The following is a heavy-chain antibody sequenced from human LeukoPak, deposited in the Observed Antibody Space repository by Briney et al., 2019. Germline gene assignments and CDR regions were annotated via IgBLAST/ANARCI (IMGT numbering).Heavy chain of an antibody. Sequence: SETLSLTCTASGGSISSYYWSWIRQPPGKGLEWIGYIYYSGSTNYNPSLKSRVTISVDTSKNQFSLKLSSVTAADTAVYYCARTHYDFWSGYGYGMDVWGQGTTVTVSS. J-gene: IGHJ6*02. D-gene: IGHD3-3*01. CDR3: ARTHYDFWSGYGYGMDV. V-gene: IGHV4-59*01. CDR2: IYYSGST. CDR1: GGSISSYY.